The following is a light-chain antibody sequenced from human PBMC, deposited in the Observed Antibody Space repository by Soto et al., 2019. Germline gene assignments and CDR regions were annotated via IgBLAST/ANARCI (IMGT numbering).Light chain of an antibody. CDR2: SNN. CDR3: AALDDSLDVVE. CDR1: GSNIGSTT. J-gene: IGLJ2*01. Sequence: QSVLTQPPSASGTPGQRVTISCSGSGSNIGSTTVNWYQHIPVTSPKLLIYSNNQRPSGVPDRFSGSKSGTSASLAISVLPSEDAAVFYCAALDDSLDVVEFGGGTKLTVL. V-gene: IGLV1-44*01.